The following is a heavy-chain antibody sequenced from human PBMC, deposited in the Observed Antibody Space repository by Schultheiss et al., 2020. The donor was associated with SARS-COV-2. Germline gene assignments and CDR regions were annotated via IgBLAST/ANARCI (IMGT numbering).Heavy chain of an antibody. CDR1: GASISSYY. CDR2: IYYSGST. J-gene: IGHJ6*03. V-gene: IGHV4-59*12. Sequence: SETLSLTCTVSGASISSYYWSWIRQPPGKGLEWIGYIYYSGSTNYNPSLKSRVTISVDTSKNQFSLKLSSVTAADTAVYYCARGVVVGIAVAGTYYYYYYMDVWGKGTTVTVSS. CDR3: ARGVVVGIAVAGTYYYYYYMDV. D-gene: IGHD6-19*01.